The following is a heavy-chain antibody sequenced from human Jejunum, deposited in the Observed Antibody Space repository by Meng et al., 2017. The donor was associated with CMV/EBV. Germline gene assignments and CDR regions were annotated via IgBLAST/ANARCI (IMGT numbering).Heavy chain of an antibody. Sequence: SGFTFTSDWMHGARQAPGGGVVWVSRINGDGRSTNYADSVKGRFTISRDNAMNTLYLQMNSLRVEDTAVYYCARGATGGSYRFDFWGHGTLVTVSS. CDR3: ARGATGGSYRFDF. J-gene: IGHJ4*01. D-gene: IGHD1-26*01. CDR1: GFTFTSDW. CDR2: INGDGRST. V-gene: IGHV3-74*01.